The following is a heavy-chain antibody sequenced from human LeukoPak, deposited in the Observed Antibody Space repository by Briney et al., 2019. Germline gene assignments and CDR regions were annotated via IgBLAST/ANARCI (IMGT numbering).Heavy chain of an antibody. CDR1: GFSFSSYA. Sequence: GGSLRLSCAASGFSFSSYAMSWVRQAPGKGLEWVANIKQDGSEKYYVDSVKGRFTISRDNAKNSLYLQMNSLRAEDTAVYYCARDDGDPDYYGMDVWGQGTTVTVSS. D-gene: IGHD4-17*01. CDR2: IKQDGSEK. J-gene: IGHJ6*02. CDR3: ARDDGDPDYYGMDV. V-gene: IGHV3-7*01.